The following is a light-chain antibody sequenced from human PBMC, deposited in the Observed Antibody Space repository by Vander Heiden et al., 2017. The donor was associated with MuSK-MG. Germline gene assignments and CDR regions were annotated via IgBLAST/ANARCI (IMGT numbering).Light chain of an antibody. Sequence: EIVLTQSPATLSLSPGESATLSCRASQSVASDLAWYQQKPGQAPRLLIYDASNMATGIPARFSGSGSGKDFTLTISRLEPEDFAGYSCQQRGSRPLTFGGGTKVEI. V-gene: IGKV3-11*01. J-gene: IGKJ4*01. CDR2: DAS. CDR1: QSVASD. CDR3: QQRGSRPLT.